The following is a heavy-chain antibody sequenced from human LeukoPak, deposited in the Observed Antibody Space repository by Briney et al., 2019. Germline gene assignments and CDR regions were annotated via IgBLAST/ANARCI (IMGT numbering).Heavy chain of an antibody. CDR3: ATGYYYAAY. D-gene: IGHD3-10*01. J-gene: IGHJ4*02. Sequence: GGSLRLSCAASGFTFSTYGMTWVRQAPGKGPEWVSAISGSGGSTYYADSVKGRFTISRDNSKNTLYLQMNSLRAEDTAVYYCATGYYYAAYWGQGTLVTVSS. CDR1: GFTFSTYG. CDR2: ISGSGGST. V-gene: IGHV3-23*01.